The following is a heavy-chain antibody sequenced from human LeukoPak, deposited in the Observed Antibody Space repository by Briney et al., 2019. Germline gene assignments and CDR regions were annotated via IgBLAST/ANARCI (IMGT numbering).Heavy chain of an antibody. CDR3: ARGGGTVSMGRFDY. D-gene: IGHD1-14*01. CDR1: GIDFRASG. Sequence: GGSLRLSCAASGIDFRASGMHWVRQAPGMGLEWVTFIQTDGRDKYYAASVAGRFTISRDNSKNTVYLNMNNLRPDDTALYYGARGGGTVSMGRFDYGGRQTLVTVPS. CDR2: IQTDGRDK. V-gene: IGHV3-30*02. J-gene: IGHJ4*02.